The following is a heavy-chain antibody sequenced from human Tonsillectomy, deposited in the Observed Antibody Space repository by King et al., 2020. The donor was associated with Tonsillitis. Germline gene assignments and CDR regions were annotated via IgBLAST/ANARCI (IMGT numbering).Heavy chain of an antibody. CDR3: ARGGTTVPTRGDNYYYYYMDV. D-gene: IGHD4-17*01. CDR1: GGSVSTYY. CDR2: IYYSGTT. Sequence: QLQESGPGLVRPSETLSLTCAVSGGSVSTYYWSWIRQPPGKGLEWIGFIYYSGTTNYNPSLKSRVTISVDTSKNQFSLKLSSVTAADTAVYYCARGGTTVPTRGDNYYYYYMDVWGNGTTVTVSS. V-gene: IGHV4-59*02. J-gene: IGHJ6*03.